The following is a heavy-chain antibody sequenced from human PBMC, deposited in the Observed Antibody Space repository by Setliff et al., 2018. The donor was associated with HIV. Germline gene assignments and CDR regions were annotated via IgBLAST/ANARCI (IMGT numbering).Heavy chain of an antibody. J-gene: IGHJ5*02. CDR2: IYTSGST. D-gene: IGHD7-27*01. Sequence: SDTLSLTCNVSGGSISGYFWTWIRQPAGKGLEWIGRIYTSGSTNYNPSLKSRLSMSIDTSKNHFSLRLTSVTAADTAVYYCARDLPELTGRSFDPWGQGIQVTVSS. CDR3: ARDLPELTGRSFDP. CDR1: GGSISGYF. V-gene: IGHV4-4*07.